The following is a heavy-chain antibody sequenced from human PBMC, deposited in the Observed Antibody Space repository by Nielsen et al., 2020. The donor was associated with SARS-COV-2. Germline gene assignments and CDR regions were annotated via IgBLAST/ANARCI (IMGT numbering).Heavy chain of an antibody. Sequence: GESLKISCAASGFTFSSYGMHWVRQAPGKGLEWVAVIWYDGSNKYYADSVKGRFTISRDNSKNTLYLQMNSLRAEDTAVYYCARVGQQLASDYWGQGTLVTVSS. CDR1: GFTFSSYG. J-gene: IGHJ4*02. CDR2: IWYDGSNK. D-gene: IGHD6-13*01. CDR3: ARVGQQLASDY. V-gene: IGHV3-33*01.